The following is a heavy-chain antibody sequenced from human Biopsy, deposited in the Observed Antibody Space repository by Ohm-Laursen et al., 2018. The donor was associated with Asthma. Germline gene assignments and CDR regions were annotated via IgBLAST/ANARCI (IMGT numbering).Heavy chain of an antibody. D-gene: IGHD4-11*01. CDR2: ISHDGQTQ. V-gene: IGHV3-30*18. CDR3: AKRRGYSDFNDFDY. J-gene: IGHJ4*01. CDR1: GFTFSRYA. Sequence: SLRLSCSASGFTFSRYAIHWVRQAPGKRLEWVAVISHDGQTQHYAESVKGRFALSRDNSQNTLYLQMISLRTDDTAVYYCAKRRGYSDFNDFDYWGHGTLVTVSS.